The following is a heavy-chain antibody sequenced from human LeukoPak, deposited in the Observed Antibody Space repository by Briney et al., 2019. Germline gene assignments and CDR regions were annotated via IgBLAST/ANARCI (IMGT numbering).Heavy chain of an antibody. D-gene: IGHD6-6*01. V-gene: IGHV3-30-3*01. J-gene: IGHJ4*02. Sequence: PGGSLRLSCAASGFTLSNYAMSWVRQAPGKGLEWVAVISYDGSNKYYADSVKGRFTISRDNSKNTLYLQMNSLRAEDTAVYYCASLYSSSTSWGQGTLVTVSS. CDR2: ISYDGSNK. CDR3: ASLYSSSTS. CDR1: GFTLSNYA.